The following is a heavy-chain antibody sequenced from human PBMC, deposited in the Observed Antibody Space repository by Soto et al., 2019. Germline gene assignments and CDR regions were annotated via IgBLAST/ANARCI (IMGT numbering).Heavy chain of an antibody. J-gene: IGHJ3*02. CDR1: GGSISSSNW. CDR3: ARFMTTVTNLAFDI. Sequence: PSETLSLTCAVSGGSISSSNWWSWVRQPPGKGLEWIGEIYHSGSTNYNPSLKSRVTISVDKSKNQFSLKLSSVTAADTAVYYCARFMTTVTNLAFDIWGQGTIVTGSS. CDR2: IYHSGST. V-gene: IGHV4-4*02. D-gene: IGHD4-17*01.